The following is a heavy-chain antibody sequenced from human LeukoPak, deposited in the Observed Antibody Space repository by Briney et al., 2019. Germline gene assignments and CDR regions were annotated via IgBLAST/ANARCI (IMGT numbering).Heavy chain of an antibody. Sequence: GRSLRLSCAASRFTFSSYGMHWVRQAPGKGLEWVAVISYDGSNKYYADSVKGRYTISRDNSKNTLYLQMNSLRAEDTAVYYCATHYLPMVVVAATAGLDYWGQGTLVTVSS. CDR3: ATHYLPMVVVAATAGLDY. D-gene: IGHD2-15*01. J-gene: IGHJ4*02. CDR2: ISYDGSNK. V-gene: IGHV3-30*03. CDR1: RFTFSSYG.